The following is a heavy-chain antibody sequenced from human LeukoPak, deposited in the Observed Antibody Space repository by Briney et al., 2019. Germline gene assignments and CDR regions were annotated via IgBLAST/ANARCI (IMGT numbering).Heavy chain of an antibody. V-gene: IGHV3-9*01. Sequence: GRSLRLSCAASGFTFDDYAMHWVRQAPGKGLEWVSGISWNSGSIGYADSVKGRFTISRDDVENTLYLQMNSLRAEDTALYYCAKDRGYDSSGYYYFDYWGQRTLVTVSS. D-gene: IGHD3-22*01. J-gene: IGHJ4*02. CDR1: GFTFDDYA. CDR3: AKDRGYDSSGYYYFDY. CDR2: ISWNSGSI.